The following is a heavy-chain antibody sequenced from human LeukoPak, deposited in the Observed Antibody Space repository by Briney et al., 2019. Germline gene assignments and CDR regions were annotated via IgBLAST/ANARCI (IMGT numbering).Heavy chain of an antibody. CDR1: GFXFDDNA. CDR3: AKDNQRGGFQH. V-gene: IGHV3-43*02. D-gene: IGHD3-16*01. J-gene: IGHJ1*01. CDR2: ISGDGATT. Sequence: PGGSLRLSCAASGFXFDDNAIYWVRQAPGKGLEWVSLISGDGATTYYADSVKGRFNISRDNSKSSLYLQMNSLRSEDSALYYCAKDNQRGGFQHWGQGTLVTVSS.